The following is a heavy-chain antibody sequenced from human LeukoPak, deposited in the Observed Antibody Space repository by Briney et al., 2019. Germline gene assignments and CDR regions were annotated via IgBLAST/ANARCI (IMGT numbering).Heavy chain of an antibody. Sequence: SVKVSCKASGGTFSSYAISWVRQAPGQGLEWMGGIIPIFGTANYAQKFQGRVMITADESTSTAYMELSSLRSEDTAVYYCARGPLGGYYDSSGYYYGMDVWGRGTTVTVSS. CDR2: IIPIFGTA. D-gene: IGHD3-22*01. V-gene: IGHV1-69*13. J-gene: IGHJ6*02. CDR1: GGTFSSYA. CDR3: ARGPLGGYYDSSGYYYGMDV.